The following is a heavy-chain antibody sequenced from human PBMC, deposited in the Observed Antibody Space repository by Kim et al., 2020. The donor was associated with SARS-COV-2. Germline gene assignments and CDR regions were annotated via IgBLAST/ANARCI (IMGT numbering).Heavy chain of an antibody. CDR1: GYSISSGYY. V-gene: IGHV4-38-2*02. CDR2: IYYSGST. J-gene: IGHJ2*01. D-gene: IGHD5-12*01. CDR3: QRAVIGYLRFSCYSDL. Sequence: SETLSLTCTVSGYSISSGYYWGWIRQPPGKGLEWIGSIYYSGSTYYNPSLKSRVTISVDTSKNQSSLKLTSLTAPTPAMYYFQRAVIGYLRFSCYSDLWG.